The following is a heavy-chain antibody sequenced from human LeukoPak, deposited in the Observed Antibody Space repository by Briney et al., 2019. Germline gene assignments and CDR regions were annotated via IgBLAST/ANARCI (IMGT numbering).Heavy chain of an antibody. CDR1: VYILTELS. Sequence: ASVKVSCKVSVYILTELSMHWVRQAPGKGLEWMGGFDPEDGETIYAQKFQGRVTMTEDTSTDTAYMELSSLRSEDTAVYYCATVGSSVTTMIVGWGQGTLVTVSS. D-gene: IGHD3-22*01. CDR3: ATVGSSVTTMIVG. V-gene: IGHV1-24*01. J-gene: IGHJ1*01. CDR2: FDPEDGET.